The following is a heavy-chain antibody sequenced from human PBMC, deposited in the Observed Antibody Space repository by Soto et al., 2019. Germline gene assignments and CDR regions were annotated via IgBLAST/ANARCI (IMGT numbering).Heavy chain of an antibody. J-gene: IGHJ6*02. CDR2: IYTSASI. CDR3: ARDREAGYNFYYGMDV. D-gene: IGHD6-19*01. V-gene: IGHV4-4*07. CDR1: GADINTYS. Sequence: SSETLSLTCSVSGADINTYSWTWIRQPAGKGLEWIGRIYTSASINYNPSLKGRVTLSVDTSTNQVSLRLASVTAADTAIYYCARDREAGYNFYYGMDVWGQGTTVTVSS.